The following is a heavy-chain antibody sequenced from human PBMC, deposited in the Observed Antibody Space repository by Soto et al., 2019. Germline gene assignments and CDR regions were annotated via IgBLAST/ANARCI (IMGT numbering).Heavy chain of an antibody. Sequence: GGSLRLSCAASGFTFSSYAMSWVRQAPGKGLEWVSAISGSGGSTYYADSVKGRFTISRDNSKNSLYLQMNSLRAEDTAVYYCARVSDGYDFSGFDYWGQGTLVTVSS. CDR1: GFTFSSYA. D-gene: IGHD5-12*01. CDR2: ISGSGGST. J-gene: IGHJ4*02. V-gene: IGHV3-23*01. CDR3: ARVSDGYDFSGFDY.